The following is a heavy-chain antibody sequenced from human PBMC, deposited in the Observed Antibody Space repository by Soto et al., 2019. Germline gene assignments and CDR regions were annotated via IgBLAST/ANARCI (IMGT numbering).Heavy chain of an antibody. CDR3: ARAGSSLMDV. D-gene: IGHD2-2*01. J-gene: IGHJ6*02. V-gene: IGHV3-48*02. Sequence: PWGSLRLCCAASGFTFSRYGMDWVRQAPGKGLEWVSYISSSSSTIYYADSVKGRFTISRDNAKNSLYLQMNSLRDEDTAVYYCARAGSSLMDVWGQGTPVTVSS. CDR1: GFTFSRYG. CDR2: ISSSSSTI.